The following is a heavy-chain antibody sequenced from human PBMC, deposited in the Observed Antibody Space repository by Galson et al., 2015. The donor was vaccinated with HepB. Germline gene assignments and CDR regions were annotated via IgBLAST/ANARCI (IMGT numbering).Heavy chain of an antibody. Sequence: SLRLSCAASGFTFSTYAMSWVRQAPGKGLEWVSGITDDGSNTYYADSVKGRFTISRSNSKNTLYLQMNSLRAEDTAVYYCAKRGYGGTYEGFDYWGQGTLVTVSS. CDR2: ITDDGSNT. V-gene: IGHV3-23*01. CDR1: GFTFSTYA. CDR3: AKRGYGGTYEGFDY. D-gene: IGHD1-26*01. J-gene: IGHJ4*01.